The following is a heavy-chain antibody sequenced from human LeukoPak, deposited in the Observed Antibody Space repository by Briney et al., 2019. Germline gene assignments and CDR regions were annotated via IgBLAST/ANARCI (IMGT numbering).Heavy chain of an antibody. J-gene: IGHJ4*02. Sequence: GGSLRLSCAASGFTFSSSVVSWVRQTPEKGLEWVSAIHGDITKTYYADSVKGRFTISRDNSKNTVYLQMNSLRVEDTAVYYCAWESSAGLIFIDFWGQGTLVTVSS. D-gene: IGHD1-26*01. CDR1: GFTFSSSV. CDR2: IHGDITKT. V-gene: IGHV3-23*01. CDR3: AWESSAGLIFIDF.